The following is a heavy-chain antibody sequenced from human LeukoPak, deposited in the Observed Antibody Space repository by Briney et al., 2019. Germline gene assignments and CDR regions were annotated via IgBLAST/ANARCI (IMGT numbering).Heavy chain of an antibody. V-gene: IGHV1-18*01. J-gene: IGHJ4*02. CDR1: GYTFTSYG. D-gene: IGHD5-18*01. CDR2: ISTYNGNT. Sequence: ASVKVSCKASGYTFTSYGFSWVRQAPGQGLEWMGWISTYNGNTNYAQELQGRVTMTTDTSTSTAYMELRSLRSDDTAVYYCARARRDGYSYGPDFDYWGQGTLVTVSS. CDR3: ARARRDGYSYGPDFDY.